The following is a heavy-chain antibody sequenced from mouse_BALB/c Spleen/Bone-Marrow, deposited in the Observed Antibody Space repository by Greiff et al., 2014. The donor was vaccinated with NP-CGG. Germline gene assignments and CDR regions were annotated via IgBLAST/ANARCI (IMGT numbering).Heavy chain of an antibody. J-gene: IGHJ3*01. CDR1: GYTFTTYW. V-gene: IGHV1S22*01. D-gene: IGHD2-1*01. CDR2: IYPGSGNT. Sequence: LQQSGSELVRPGASVKLSCKASGYTFTTYWIHSVKQRHGQGLEWIGNIYPGSGNTNYGEKFKTKGTLTVDTSSSTAYMHLSSLTSEDSAVYYCTRWNGHYEGFAYWGQGTLVTVSA. CDR3: TRWNGHYEGFAY.